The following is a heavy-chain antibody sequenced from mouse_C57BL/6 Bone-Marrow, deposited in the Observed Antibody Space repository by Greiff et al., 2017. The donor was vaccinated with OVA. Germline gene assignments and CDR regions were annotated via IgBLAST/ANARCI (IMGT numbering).Heavy chain of an antibody. CDR1: GFNIKDDY. D-gene: IGHD1-1*01. J-gene: IGHJ2*01. V-gene: IGHV14-4*01. Sequence: EVQLQQSGAELVRPGASVKLSCTASGFNIKDDYMHWVKQRPEQGLEWIGWIDPENGDTEYASKFQGKATITADTSSNTAYLQLSSLTSEDTAVYYCTTSTVVADFCYWGPGTTLTVSS. CDR3: TTSTVVADFCY. CDR2: IDPENGDT.